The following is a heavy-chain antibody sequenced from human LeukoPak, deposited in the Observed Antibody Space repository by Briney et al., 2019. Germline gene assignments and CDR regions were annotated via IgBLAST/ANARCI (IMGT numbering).Heavy chain of an antibody. J-gene: IGHJ4*02. CDR2: IYSSGST. CDR3: ARGPTRYYFDY. V-gene: IGHV4-59*01. Sequence: SETLSLTCIVSGGSISSYYWSWIRQPPGKGLEWIGYIYSSGSTNYNPSLKSRVTISLDASKNQFSLKLSSVTAADTAVYYCARGPTRYYFDYWGQGSLVTVSS. CDR1: GGSISSYY.